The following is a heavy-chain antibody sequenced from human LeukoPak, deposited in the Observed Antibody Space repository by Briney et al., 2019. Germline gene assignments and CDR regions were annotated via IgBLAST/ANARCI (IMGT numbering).Heavy chain of an antibody. V-gene: IGHV4-30-2*01. CDR3: AREERITLRPWLYNWFDP. J-gene: IGHJ5*02. CDR1: GGSISSGGYS. D-gene: IGHD3-16*01. Sequence: PSETLSLTCAVSGGSISSGGYSWSWIRQPPGKGLEWIGYIYHSGSTYYNPSLKSQVTISVDRSKNQFSLKLSSVTAADTAVYYCAREERITLRPWLYNWFDPWGQGTLVTVSS. CDR2: IYHSGST.